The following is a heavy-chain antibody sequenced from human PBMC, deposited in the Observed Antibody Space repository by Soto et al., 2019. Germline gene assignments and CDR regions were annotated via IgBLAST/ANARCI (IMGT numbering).Heavy chain of an antibody. CDR2: ISAAGDP. V-gene: IGHV3-13*05. Sequence: EVQLVESGGGLVQPGGSLRLSCEASGFTFRNYDMHWVRQGTGKGLEWVSGISAAGDPDYADSVEGRFTISRENAQNPFFLQMNSLRVGDTAVYYSARTDRDFYGLDVWGQGTTVIVSS. J-gene: IGHJ6*02. CDR3: ARTDRDFYGLDV. CDR1: GFTFRNYD.